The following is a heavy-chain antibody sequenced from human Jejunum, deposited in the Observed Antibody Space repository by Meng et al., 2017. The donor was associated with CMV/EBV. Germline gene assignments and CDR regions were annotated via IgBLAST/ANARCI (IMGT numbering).Heavy chain of an antibody. V-gene: IGHV3-23*01. D-gene: IGHD4-17*01. CDR1: GFTFSGYA. CDR3: AKIWPTVIFDY. J-gene: IGHJ4*02. CDR2: ISDSGDNT. Sequence: CEASGFTFSGYAMSWVRQAPGRGLEWVSTISDSGDNTYYADSVKGRFTVSRDNSKKMLYLHVNSLRAEDTALYYCAKIWPTVIFDYWGQGTLVTVSS.